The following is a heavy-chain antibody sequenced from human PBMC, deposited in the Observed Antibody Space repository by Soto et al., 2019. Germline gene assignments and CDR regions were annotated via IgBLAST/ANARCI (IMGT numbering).Heavy chain of an antibody. V-gene: IGHV3-23*01. CDR2: ISGSGGST. CDR1: GFTFSSYA. Sequence: EVQLLESGGGLVQPGGSLRLSCAASGFTFSSYAMSLVRQAPGKGLEWVSAISGSGGSTYHADSVKGRFTISRDNSKIPLYLQMNSLRAEDTTVYYCAKARFSGGWSHGYWGQGSLVTVSS. CDR3: AKARFSGGWSHGY. J-gene: IGHJ4*02. D-gene: IGHD6-19*01.